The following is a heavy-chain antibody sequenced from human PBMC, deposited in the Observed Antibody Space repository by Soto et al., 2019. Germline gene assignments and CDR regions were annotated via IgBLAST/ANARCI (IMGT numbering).Heavy chain of an antibody. J-gene: IGHJ4*02. Sequence: GASVKVSCKASGGTFSSYAISWVRQAPGQGLEWMGGIVPIFGTANYAQKFQGRVTITADESTSTAYMELSSLRSEDTAVYYCARNAIVGAKSNFDYWGQGTLVTVSS. CDR2: IVPIFGTA. CDR1: GGTFSSYA. CDR3: ARNAIVGAKSNFDY. V-gene: IGHV1-69*13. D-gene: IGHD1-26*01.